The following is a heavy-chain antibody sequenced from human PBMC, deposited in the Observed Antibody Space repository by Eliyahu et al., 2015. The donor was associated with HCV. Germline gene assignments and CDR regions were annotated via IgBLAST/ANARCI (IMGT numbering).Heavy chain of an antibody. V-gene: IGHV3-9*01. CDR1: GFXXDDYA. J-gene: IGHJ4*02. D-gene: IGHD6-19*01. Sequence: EVQLVESGGGLVQPGRSLRLSCXASGFXXDDYAMXWVRQAPGKGLGXVSGLSWNXGSIAYADSVKGRFTISRDNAKNSLYLQMNSLRAEDTALYYCAKDTQGYSSGWFDYWGQGTLVTVSS. CDR2: LSWNXGSI. CDR3: AKDTQGYSSGWFDY.